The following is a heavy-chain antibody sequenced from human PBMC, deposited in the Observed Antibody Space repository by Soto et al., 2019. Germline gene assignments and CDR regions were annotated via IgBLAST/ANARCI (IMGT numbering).Heavy chain of an antibody. V-gene: IGHV3-21*01. D-gene: IGHD5-12*01. CDR3: ARSYSGRSTFDY. CDR2: ISSSSSYI. Sequence: GGSLRLSCAASGFTFSSYSMNWVRQAPGKGLEWVSSISSSSSYIYYADPVKGRFTISRDNAKNSLYPQMNSLRAEDTAVYYCARSYSGRSTFDYWGQGTLVTVSS. J-gene: IGHJ4*02. CDR1: GFTFSSYS.